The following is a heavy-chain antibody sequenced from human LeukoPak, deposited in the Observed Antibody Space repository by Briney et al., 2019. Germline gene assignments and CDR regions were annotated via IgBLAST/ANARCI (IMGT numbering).Heavy chain of an antibody. CDR2: IKYDGSEI. CDR3: ARYIAAPGLFFDY. D-gene: IGHD6-13*01. Sequence: GGSLRLSCAASGFTLSSYWMSWVRQAPGKGLEWVANIKYDGSEIDYVDSVKGRFTISRDNAKNSLYLQMNSLRAEDTAVYYCARYIAAPGLFFDYWGQGTLVTVSS. J-gene: IGHJ4*02. CDR1: GFTLSSYW. V-gene: IGHV3-7*01.